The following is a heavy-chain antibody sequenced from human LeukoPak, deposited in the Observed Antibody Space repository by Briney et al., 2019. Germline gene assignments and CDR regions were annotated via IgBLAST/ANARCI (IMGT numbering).Heavy chain of an antibody. CDR3: ARVDHYNWNHEDYFDY. J-gene: IGHJ4*02. D-gene: IGHD1-14*01. Sequence: GESLKISCKGSGYSFTSYWIGWVRQMPGKGLEWMGIIYPGDSDTRYSPSFQGQVTISADKSISTAYLQWSSLKASDTAMYYCARVDHYNWNHEDYFDYWGQGTLVTVSS. CDR1: GYSFTSYW. V-gene: IGHV5-51*01. CDR2: IYPGDSDT.